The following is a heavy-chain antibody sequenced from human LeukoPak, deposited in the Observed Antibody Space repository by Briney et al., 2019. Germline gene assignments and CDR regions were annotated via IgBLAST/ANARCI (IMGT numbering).Heavy chain of an antibody. CDR3: ARDTAYQLPTRFDP. Sequence: PGGSLRLSCAASGFTFSSYWMSWVRQAPGQGLEWVANIKQDGSEKYYVDSVKGRFTISRDNAKNLLYLQMNSLRAEDTAVYYCARDTAYQLPTRFDPWGQGTLVTVSS. CDR2: IKQDGSEK. CDR1: GFTFSSYW. D-gene: IGHD2-2*01. J-gene: IGHJ5*02. V-gene: IGHV3-7*01.